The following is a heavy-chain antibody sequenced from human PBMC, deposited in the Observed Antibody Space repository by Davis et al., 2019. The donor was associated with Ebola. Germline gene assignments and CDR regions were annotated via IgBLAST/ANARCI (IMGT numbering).Heavy chain of an antibody. V-gene: IGHV4-34*01. J-gene: IGHJ5*02. D-gene: IGHD2-21*02. CDR3: ARTTLTSISDAGLGYNFFAP. Sequence: MPSETLSLTCAIYGGSFSGYYWSWIRQPPGKGLEWLGEVSHSGYSNYNPSLKSRVTMSVDMSKNQFSLTLISVSAADTAVYYCARTTLTSISDAGLGYNFFAPWGQGTLVTVSS. CDR1: GGSFSGYY. CDR2: VSHSGYS.